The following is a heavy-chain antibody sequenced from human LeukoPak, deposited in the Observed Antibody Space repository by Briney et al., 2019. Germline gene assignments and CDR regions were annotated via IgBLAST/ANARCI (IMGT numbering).Heavy chain of an antibody. Sequence: GGSPKLSCAASGFTFSGSAMHWVRQASGKGLEWVGRIRSKANSYATAYAASVKGRFTISRDDSKNTAYLQMNSLKTEDTAVYYCTRDLLEFGDYGGNLSDYWGQGTLVTVSS. J-gene: IGHJ4*02. CDR3: TRDLLEFGDYGGNLSDY. D-gene: IGHD4-23*01. CDR2: IRSKANSYAT. V-gene: IGHV3-73*01. CDR1: GFTFSGSA.